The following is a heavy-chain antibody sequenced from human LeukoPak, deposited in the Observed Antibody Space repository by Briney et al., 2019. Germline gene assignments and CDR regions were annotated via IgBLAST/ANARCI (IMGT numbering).Heavy chain of an antibody. CDR3: AKNNGWFHLAQ. D-gene: IGHD6-19*01. V-gene: IGHV3-7*03. CDR1: GFTFSSYW. CDR2: IKSDGSEQ. Sequence: GGSLRLSCAASGFTFSSYWMHWVRQAPGKGLEWVGHIKSDGSEQYYVDSVKGRFSISRDNAENEIYLEMNSLRVEDTALYYCAKNNGWFHLAQWGQGTLVTVSS. J-gene: IGHJ4*02.